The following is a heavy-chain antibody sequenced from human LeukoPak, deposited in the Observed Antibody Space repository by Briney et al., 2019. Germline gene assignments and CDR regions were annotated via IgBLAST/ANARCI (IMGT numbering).Heavy chain of an antibody. Sequence: PSETLSLTCTVSGGSISSTNYYWGWIRPPPGKGLEWIGSIYYSVSTYYNPSLKSRVTISVDTSKNQFSLRLTSVSAADTAVYYCARRTSSGGYFDYWGQGTLVTVSS. CDR1: GGSISSTNYY. CDR3: ARRTSSGGYFDY. D-gene: IGHD2-2*01. CDR2: IYYSVST. J-gene: IGHJ4*02. V-gene: IGHV4-39*01.